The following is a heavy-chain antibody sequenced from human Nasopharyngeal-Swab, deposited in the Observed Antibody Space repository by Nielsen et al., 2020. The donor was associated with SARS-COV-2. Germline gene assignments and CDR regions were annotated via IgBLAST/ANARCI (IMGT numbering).Heavy chain of an antibody. V-gene: IGHV3-21*01. J-gene: IGHJ6*02. CDR2: ISSSSSYI. CDR1: GFTFNNYN. Sequence: GTLRRCCAGAGFTFNNYNFNWVRQAPGKGLEWVSSISSSSSYIYYADSVKGRFTISRDNAKNSLYLQMNSLRAEDTAVYYCARDGLDYDFWSAYFMDVWGQGTTVTVSS. D-gene: IGHD3-3*01. CDR3: ARDGLDYDFWSAYFMDV.